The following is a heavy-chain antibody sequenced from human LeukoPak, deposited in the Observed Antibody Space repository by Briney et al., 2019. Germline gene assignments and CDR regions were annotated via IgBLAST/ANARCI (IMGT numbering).Heavy chain of an antibody. CDR1: GFMFTNYW. J-gene: IGHJ3*02. D-gene: IGHD6-19*01. V-gene: IGHV3-7*01. Sequence: GGSLRLSCVGSGFMFTNYWMSWVRQAPGKGLEWVANIKEDGGEKYYVDSVKGRFTISRDNAKNSLDPQMNNLRAEDTAVYYCATSQTTSGRYGNAFDIWGQGTTVTVSS. CDR2: IKEDGGEK. CDR3: ATSQTTSGRYGNAFDI.